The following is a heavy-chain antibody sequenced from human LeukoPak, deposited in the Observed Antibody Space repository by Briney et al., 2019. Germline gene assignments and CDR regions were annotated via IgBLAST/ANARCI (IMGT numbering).Heavy chain of an antibody. V-gene: IGHV1-69*04. CDR1: GGTFNTYA. CDR2: IIPILAIA. J-gene: IGHJ4*02. Sequence: SVKVSCKPSGGTFNTYAISWVRQAPGQGLEWMGRIIPILAIANYAQKFQGRVTITADKSTSTAYMELSSLRSEDTAVYYCARARYYHDSRGYYLGYFDYWGQGTLVTVSS. CDR3: ARARYYHDSRGYYLGYFDY. D-gene: IGHD3-22*01.